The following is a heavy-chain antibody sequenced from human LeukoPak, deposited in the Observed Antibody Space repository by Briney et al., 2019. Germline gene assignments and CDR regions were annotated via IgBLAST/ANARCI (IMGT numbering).Heavy chain of an antibody. CDR1: GASISSEGYY. Sequence: SETLSLTCTVSGASISSEGYYWSWIRQHPGEGLELIGFIYYSGHTYYNPSLKSRVSISLDASKSQISLKLSSATAADTAIYYCATVRTGANWYDPWGQGTLVTVSS. CDR3: ATVRTGANWYDP. D-gene: IGHD1-1*01. V-gene: IGHV4-31*03. J-gene: IGHJ5*02. CDR2: IYYSGHT.